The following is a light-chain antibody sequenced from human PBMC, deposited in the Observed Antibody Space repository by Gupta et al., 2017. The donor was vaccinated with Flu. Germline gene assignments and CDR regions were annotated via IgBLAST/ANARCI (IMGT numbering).Light chain of an antibody. CDR3: QQRYSTPLT. V-gene: IGKV1-39*01. J-gene: IGKJ4*01. Sequence: DMQMTQSPSSLSASVGDRVTITCRASQSISSYLNWYQQKPGKAPKLLIYAASSLQSGVPSRFSGSGSGTDFTLTISSLQPEDFATYYCQQRYSTPLTFGGGTKVEIK. CDR1: QSISSY. CDR2: AAS.